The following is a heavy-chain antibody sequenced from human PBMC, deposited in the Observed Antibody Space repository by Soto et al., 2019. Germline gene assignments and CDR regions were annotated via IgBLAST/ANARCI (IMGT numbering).Heavy chain of an antibody. CDR1: SDSISSYY. CDR2: TDYSGNT. D-gene: IGHD6-19*01. J-gene: IGHJ4*02. CDR3: ARAVGDTLYYLDS. V-gene: IGHV4-59*08. Sequence: QVQLQESGPGLVRPSETLSLTCTVSSDSISSYYWIWIRQSPGKGLEWIGYTDYSGNTNYNPSLKSRVNISGHTSQNPFSVRLSSVTAADSAVYYGARAVGDTLYYLDSCGQGTLVTVSS.